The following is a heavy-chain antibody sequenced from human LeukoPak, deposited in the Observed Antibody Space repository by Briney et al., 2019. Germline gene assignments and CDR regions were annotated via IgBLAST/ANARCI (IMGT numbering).Heavy chain of an antibody. Sequence: GGSLRLSCAASGFTFRNYAMHWVRRAPGKGLEWVAVLSYDGSNKYYADSVKGRFTISRDNSKNTLYLQMNSLRAEDTAVYYCATHYYESSGYYSPDYWGQGTLVTVSS. J-gene: IGHJ4*02. D-gene: IGHD3-22*01. V-gene: IGHV3-30-3*01. CDR3: ATHYYESSGYYSPDY. CDR1: GFTFRNYA. CDR2: LSYDGSNK.